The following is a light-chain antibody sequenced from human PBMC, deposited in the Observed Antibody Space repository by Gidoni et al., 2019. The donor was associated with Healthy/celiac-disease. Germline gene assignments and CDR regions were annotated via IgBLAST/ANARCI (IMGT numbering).Light chain of an antibody. CDR1: QSISSY. CDR2: AAS. V-gene: IGKV1-39*01. Sequence: DIQMTPSPSSRSASVGDRVTITCRASQSISSYLNWYQQKPGKAPKLLIYAASSLQSGVPARFSGSGSGTDFTLTISSLQPEDFATYYCQQSYSTLYSFGQGTKLEIK. CDR3: QQSYSTLYS. J-gene: IGKJ2*03.